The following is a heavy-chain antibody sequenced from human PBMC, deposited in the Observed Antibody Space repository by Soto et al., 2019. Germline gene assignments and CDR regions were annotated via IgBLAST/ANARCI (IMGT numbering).Heavy chain of an antibody. J-gene: IGHJ4*02. Sequence: PGGSLRLSCAASGFTVSTNYMSWVRQAPGKGLEWVSLIYTDGRTYYADSVKGRFTISRDNSKNTLYLQMNSLRAEDTAVYYWASKIQLWSPVDYWGQGTLVTVSS. D-gene: IGHD5-18*01. V-gene: IGHV3-66*01. CDR2: IYTDGRT. CDR1: GFTVSTNY. CDR3: ASKIQLWSPVDY.